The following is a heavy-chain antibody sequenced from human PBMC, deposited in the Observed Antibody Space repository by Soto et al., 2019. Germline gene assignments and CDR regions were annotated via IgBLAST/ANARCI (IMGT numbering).Heavy chain of an antibody. V-gene: IGHV4-39*01. CDR1: SGSISNNNYY. D-gene: IGHD6-19*01. J-gene: IGHJ3*02. Sequence: SETLSLTCTVSSGSISNNNYYWGWIRQPPGEGLEWIGSIRYGGNAFYTPSLRGRVTMSVDTSKNQFSLKLTSVTAADTAVYYCARVVGSSGWYYGSFDIWGPGTMVTVSS. CDR3: ARVVGSSGWYYGSFDI. CDR2: IRYGGNA.